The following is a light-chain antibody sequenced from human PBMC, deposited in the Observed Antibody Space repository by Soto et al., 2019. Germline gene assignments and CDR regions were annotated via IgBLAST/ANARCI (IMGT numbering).Light chain of an antibody. CDR1: SSDIGGYNY. V-gene: IGLV2-14*01. CDR3: SSYISTYSL. CDR2: DVS. J-gene: IGLJ2*01. Sequence: QSVLTQPASVSGSPGQSITISCTGISSDIGGYNYVSWYQQHPGKAPKLVIYDVSIRPSGVSNRFSGSKSGNTASLTISGLQAEDEGDYYFSSYISTYSLFGGGTKLTVL.